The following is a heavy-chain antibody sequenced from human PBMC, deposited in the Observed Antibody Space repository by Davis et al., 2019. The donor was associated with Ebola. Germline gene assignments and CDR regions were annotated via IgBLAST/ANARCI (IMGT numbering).Heavy chain of an antibody. J-gene: IGHJ4*02. CDR3: ARGRGNHESSGGDY. D-gene: IGHD3-22*01. Sequence: ASVKVSCKASGYTFNTYYIHWVRQAPGQGLEWMGIINPSGGSTTYAQKFQGRVTMTRDTYTRTVYVELSSLRSEDTAVYYCARGRGNHESSGGDYWGQGTLVTVSS. V-gene: IGHV1-46*02. CDR2: INPSGGST. CDR1: GYTFNTYY.